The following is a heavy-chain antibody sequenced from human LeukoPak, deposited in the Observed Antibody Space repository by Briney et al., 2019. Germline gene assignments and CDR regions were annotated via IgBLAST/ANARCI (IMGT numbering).Heavy chain of an antibody. V-gene: IGHV3-30-3*01. CDR2: ISYDGSNK. CDR3: ARDGQWLPHDY. CDR1: GFTFSSYA. J-gene: IGHJ4*02. D-gene: IGHD6-19*01. Sequence: GGSLRLSCAASGFTFSSYAMHWVRQAPGKGLEWVAVISYDGSNKYYADSVKGRFTISRDNAKNSLYLQMNSLRAEDTAVYYCARDGQWLPHDYWGQGTLVTVSS.